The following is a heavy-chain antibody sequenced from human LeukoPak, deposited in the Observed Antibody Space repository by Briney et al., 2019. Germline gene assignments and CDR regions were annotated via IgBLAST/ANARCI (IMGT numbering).Heavy chain of an antibody. D-gene: IGHD1-1*01. J-gene: IGHJ4*02. CDR2: IYSGGST. Sequence: GGSLRLSCAASGFTVSSNYMSWVRQAPGKGLEWVSVIYSGGSTYYADSVKGRFTISRDNSKNTLYLQMNSLRAEDTAVYYCARAEDDASSYWGQRTLVTVSS. CDR3: ARAEDDASSY. CDR1: GFTVSSNY. V-gene: IGHV3-53*01.